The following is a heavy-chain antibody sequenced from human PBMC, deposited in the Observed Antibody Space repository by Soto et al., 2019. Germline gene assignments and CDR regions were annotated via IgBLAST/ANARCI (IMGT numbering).Heavy chain of an antibody. CDR2: IFSNDEK. D-gene: IGHD6-13*01. CDR1: GFSLSNARMG. V-gene: IGHV2-26*01. J-gene: IGHJ5*02. CDR3: ARTNHNIAAAGSYWLDP. Sequence: QVTLKESGPVLVKPTETLTLTCTVSGFSLSNARMGVSWIRQPPGKALEWLAHIFSNDEKSYSTSLKSRLTISMDTSKSQVVLAMTNMDPVDTATYYCARTNHNIAAAGSYWLDPWGQGTLVTVSS.